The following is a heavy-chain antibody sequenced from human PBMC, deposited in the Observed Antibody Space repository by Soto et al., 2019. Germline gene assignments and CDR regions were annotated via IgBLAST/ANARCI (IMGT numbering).Heavy chain of an antibody. V-gene: IGHV3-33*01. J-gene: IGHJ5*02. CDR3: ARVMGTTKGWWFDP. Sequence: QVQLVESGGGVVQPGRSLRLSCAASGFTFSSYGMHWVRQAPGKGLEWVAVIWYDGSNKYYADSVKGRFTISRDNSKNTLYLQMNSLRAEDTAVYYCARVMGTTKGWWFDPWGQGTLVTVSS. CDR2: IWYDGSNK. D-gene: IGHD3-3*01. CDR1: GFTFSSYG.